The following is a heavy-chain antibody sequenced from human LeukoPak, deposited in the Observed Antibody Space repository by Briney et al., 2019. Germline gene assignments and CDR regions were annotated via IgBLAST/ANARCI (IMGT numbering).Heavy chain of an antibody. CDR1: GYTFTSYD. CDR2: MNPNSGNT. V-gene: IGHV1-8*01. J-gene: IGHJ5*02. D-gene: IGHD1-1*01. Sequence: GASVKVSCKASGYTFTSYDINWVRQATGQGLEWMGWMNPNSGNTGYAQKFQGRVTMTRNTSISTAYMELSRLRSDDTAAYYCARERRDGSWFDPWGQGTLVTVSS. CDR3: ARERRDGSWFDP.